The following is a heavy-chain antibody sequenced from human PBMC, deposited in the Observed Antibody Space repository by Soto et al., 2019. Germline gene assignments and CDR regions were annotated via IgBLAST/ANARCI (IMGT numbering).Heavy chain of an antibody. Sequence: QVQLVESGGGVVQPGRSLRLSCAASGFTFSSYGMHWVRQAPGKGLEWVAVIWYDGSNKYYADSVKGRFTISRDNSKNTMYLQMNSLRAEDTAVYYCARNRGEAGVVPAAPDYYYYGMDVWGQGTTVTVSS. CDR1: GFTFSSYG. V-gene: IGHV3-33*01. CDR2: IWYDGSNK. J-gene: IGHJ6*02. CDR3: ARNRGEAGVVPAAPDYYYYGMDV. D-gene: IGHD2-2*01.